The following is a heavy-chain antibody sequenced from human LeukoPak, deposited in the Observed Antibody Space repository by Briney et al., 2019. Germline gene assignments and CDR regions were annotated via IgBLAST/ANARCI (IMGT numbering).Heavy chain of an antibody. J-gene: IGHJ4*02. Sequence: GGSLRLSCAASGFTVSSNYMGWVRQAPGKGLELVSIIYSGGGTYSADSVKGRFTISRDNSKNTVSLQMNSLRAEDMAVYYCARRYSGSFCFDSWGQGTLVTVSS. CDR3: ARRYSGSFCFDS. CDR2: IYSGGGT. D-gene: IGHD1-26*01. V-gene: IGHV3-53*01. CDR1: GFTVSSNY.